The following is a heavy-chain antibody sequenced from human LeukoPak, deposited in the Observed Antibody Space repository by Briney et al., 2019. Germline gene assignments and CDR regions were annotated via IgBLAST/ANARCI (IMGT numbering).Heavy chain of an antibody. CDR1: GFTFSSYG. Sequence: PGRSLRLSCAASGFTFSSYGMHWVRQAPGKGLEWVALIWYDGSNKYYADSVKGRFTISRDNSKNTLYLQMSSLRAEDTAVYYCARGTGNYYYDMDVWGQGTTVTVSS. CDR3: ARGTGNYYYDMDV. J-gene: IGHJ6*02. CDR2: IWYDGSNK. V-gene: IGHV3-33*01.